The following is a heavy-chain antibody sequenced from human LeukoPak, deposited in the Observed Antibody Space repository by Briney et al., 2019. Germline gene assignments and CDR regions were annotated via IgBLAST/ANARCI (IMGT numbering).Heavy chain of an antibody. CDR2: ISKSGSDT. D-gene: IGHD1-1*01. CDR3: ARVGATGTADY. J-gene: IGHJ4*02. Sequence: GGPLRLSCAAFGFTFSDYYMSWIRQAPGKGLEWVSYISKSGSDTDFADSVKGRFTISRDNAKNSLYLQMNSLRAEDTAVYYCARVGATGTADYWGQGTLVTVSS. CDR1: GFTFSDYY. V-gene: IGHV3-11*06.